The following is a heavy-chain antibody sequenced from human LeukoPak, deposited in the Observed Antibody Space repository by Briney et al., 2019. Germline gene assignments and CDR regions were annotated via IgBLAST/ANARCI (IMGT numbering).Heavy chain of an antibody. CDR1: GGSFSGYY. Sequence: SETLSLTCAVYGGSFSGYYWSWIRQPPGRGLEWIGEINHSGSTNYSPSLKSRVTISVDTSKNQFSLKLSSVTAADTAVYYCARLRSGYYTYWGQGTLVIVSS. J-gene: IGHJ4*02. V-gene: IGHV4-34*01. CDR3: ARLRSGYYTY. D-gene: IGHD3-3*01. CDR2: INHSGST.